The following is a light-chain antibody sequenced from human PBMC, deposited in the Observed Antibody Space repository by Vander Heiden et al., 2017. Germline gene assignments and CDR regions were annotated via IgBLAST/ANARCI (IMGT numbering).Light chain of an antibody. V-gene: IGKV1-9*01. CDR3: QQLNSYPPWT. CDR1: QGISSY. CDR2: AAS. Sequence: DIQLTQSLSFLSASLGDRVTITRRASQGISSYLAWYQQKPGKAPKLLIYAASTWQSGVPSRFSGSGSGTEVTLTISSLQPEDFATYYCQQLNSYPPWTFGQGTKVEIK. J-gene: IGKJ1*01.